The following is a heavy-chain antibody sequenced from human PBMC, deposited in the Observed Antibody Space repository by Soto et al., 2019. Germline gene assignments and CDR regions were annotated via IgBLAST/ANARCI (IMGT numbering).Heavy chain of an antibody. CDR2: IMPIYGKS. Sequence: QVQLVQSGAEVKKPGSSVKVSCKASGGTFSSFVISWVRQAPGQGLEWVGGIMPIYGKSHYAQKFQGRVTIPVDKSTGTASKELDSLRAEDTALYYWARVRVGAELFSHFDSCGQGALVTVAA. D-gene: IGHD1-26*01. J-gene: IGHJ4*02. CDR3: ARVRVGAELFSHFDS. V-gene: IGHV1-69*06. CDR1: GGTFSSFV.